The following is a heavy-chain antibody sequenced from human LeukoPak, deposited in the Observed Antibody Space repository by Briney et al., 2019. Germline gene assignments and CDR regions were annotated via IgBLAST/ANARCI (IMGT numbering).Heavy chain of an antibody. Sequence: SEALSLTCAVYGGSFSGYYWSWIRQPPGKGLEWIGEINHSGSTNYNPSLKSRVTISVDTSKNQFPLKLSSVTAADTAVYYCARSSKSPFGGDWILFDYWGQGTLVTVSS. V-gene: IGHV4-34*01. CDR3: ARSSKSPFGGDWILFDY. D-gene: IGHD2-21*02. J-gene: IGHJ4*02. CDR2: INHSGST. CDR1: GGSFSGYY.